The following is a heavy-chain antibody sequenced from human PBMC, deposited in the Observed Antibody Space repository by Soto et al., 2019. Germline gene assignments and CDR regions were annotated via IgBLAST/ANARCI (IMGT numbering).Heavy chain of an antibody. J-gene: IGHJ3*02. CDR3: ANSGVLRYWDWLAHDALDI. D-gene: IGHD3-9*01. Sequence: EVQLLESGGGLVQPGGSLRLSCAASGFTFSSYAMSWVRQAPGKGLEWVSAISGSGGSTYSADSVKGRFTISRDNSKNRLYLQMNILRAEETAVYYCANSGVLRYWDWLAHDALDIWGQGTMVTVSS. CDR2: ISGSGGST. CDR1: GFTFSSYA. V-gene: IGHV3-23*01.